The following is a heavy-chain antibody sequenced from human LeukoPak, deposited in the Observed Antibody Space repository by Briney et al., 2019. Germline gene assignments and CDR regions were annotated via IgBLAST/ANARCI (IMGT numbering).Heavy chain of an antibody. V-gene: IGHV4-4*09. CDR2: IYTNGRT. Sequence: SETLSLTCTVSGGSISSYHWSWVRQVPGKGLQWVGSIYTNGRTNYNPSLKSGDTISIDTSKNQFSRKLTSVTAADTAVYYCARTVWTYDSARPLWFDHWGQGTLVTVSS. CDR1: GGSISSYH. CDR3: ARTVWTYDSARPLWFDH. J-gene: IGHJ5*02. D-gene: IGHD1-1*01.